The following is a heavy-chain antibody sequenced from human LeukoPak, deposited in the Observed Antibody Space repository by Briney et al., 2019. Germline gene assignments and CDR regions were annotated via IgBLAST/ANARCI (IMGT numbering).Heavy chain of an antibody. CDR1: GFTFSSYG. CDR2: IRDDASNK. D-gene: IGHD3-22*01. V-gene: IGHV3-30*02. Sequence: PGGSLRLSCAASGFTFSSYGMRWVRQAPGKGLEWVAFIRDDASNKYYADSVKGRFTISRDNSKNTLYLQMNSLRAEDTAVYYCAKDGDYYDSSGYPGGDYWGQGTLVTVSS. CDR3: AKDGDYYDSSGYPGGDY. J-gene: IGHJ4*02.